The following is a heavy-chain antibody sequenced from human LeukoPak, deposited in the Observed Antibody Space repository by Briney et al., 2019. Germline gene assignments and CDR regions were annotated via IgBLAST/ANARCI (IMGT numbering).Heavy chain of an antibody. J-gene: IGHJ5*01. Sequence: GGSLRLACAASGFTFSGYWMHWVRQAPGKGLVWVSRINSDGYSITYADSVKGRFTISRDNAKNTLYLQMNSLIAEDTAVYFCTRAGYSSGFDSWGQGTLVTVSS. D-gene: IGHD6-19*01. V-gene: IGHV3-74*03. CDR1: GFTFSGYW. CDR2: INSDGYSI. CDR3: TRAGYSSGFDS.